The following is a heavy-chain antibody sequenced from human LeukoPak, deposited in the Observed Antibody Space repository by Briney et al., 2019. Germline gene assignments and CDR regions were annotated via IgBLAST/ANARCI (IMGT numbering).Heavy chain of an antibody. CDR1: GGSFSGYY. D-gene: IGHD2-2*01. Sequence: PSETLSLTCAVYGGSFSGYYWSWIRQPPGKGLEWIGEINHSGSTNYNPSLKSRVTISVDTSKSQFSLKLSSVSPPDTAVYYCARLFWGCSSTTCGDYWGQGTLVTVSS. CDR2: INHSGST. V-gene: IGHV4-34*01. J-gene: IGHJ4*02. CDR3: ARLFWGCSSTTCGDY.